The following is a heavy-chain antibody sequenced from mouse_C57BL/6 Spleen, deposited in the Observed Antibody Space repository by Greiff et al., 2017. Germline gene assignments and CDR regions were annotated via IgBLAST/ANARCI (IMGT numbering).Heavy chain of an antibody. CDR3: AREGYAMGY. Sequence: QVQLQQSGPELVKPGASVKISCKASGYAFSSSWMNWVKQRPGKGLEWIGRIYPGDGDTNYNGKFKGKATLTADKSSSTAYMQLSSLTSEDSAVYFCAREGYAMGYWGQGTSVTVSS. J-gene: IGHJ4*01. V-gene: IGHV1-82*01. CDR2: IYPGDGDT. CDR1: GYAFSSSW.